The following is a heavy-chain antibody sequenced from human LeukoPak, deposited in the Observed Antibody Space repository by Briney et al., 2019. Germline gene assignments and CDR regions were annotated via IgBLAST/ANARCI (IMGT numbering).Heavy chain of an antibody. Sequence: GGSLRLSCAASGFIFSNYAMHWLRQTPGKGLEWMAITSYDGSNKYYADSVKGRFTVSRDNSKNTLFLQMNSLRAEDTAVYYCARECQDKTRRSTVGAPFDFWGQGTVVTVSS. CDR2: TSYDGSNK. CDR1: GFIFSNYA. D-gene: IGHD1-26*01. J-gene: IGHJ4*02. V-gene: IGHV3-30*04. CDR3: ARECQDKTRRSTVGAPFDF.